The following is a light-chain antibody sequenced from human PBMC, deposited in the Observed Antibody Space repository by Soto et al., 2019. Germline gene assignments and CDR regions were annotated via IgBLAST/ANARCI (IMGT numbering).Light chain of an antibody. Sequence: QSVLTQPRSVSGAPGQRVTISCTGSSSNIGAGYDVHWYQQLPGTAPKLLIYGNSNRPSGVPDRFSGSKSGTSASLAITGLQAEDEADFYCQSYDSSLSGSRVFGGGTKVTVL. CDR1: SSNIGAGYD. CDR3: QSYDSSLSGSRV. CDR2: GNS. J-gene: IGLJ2*01. V-gene: IGLV1-40*01.